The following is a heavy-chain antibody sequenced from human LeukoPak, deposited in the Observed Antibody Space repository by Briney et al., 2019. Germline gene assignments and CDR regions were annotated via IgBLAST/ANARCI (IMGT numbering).Heavy chain of an antibody. CDR1: GGSFSGYY. J-gene: IGHJ4*02. CDR3: ARPSSMVRGQTGYFDY. D-gene: IGHD3-10*01. V-gene: IGHV4-34*01. CDR2: INHSGST. Sequence: SETLSLTCAVYGGSFSGYYWSWIRQPPGKGLEWIGEINHSGSTNYNPSLKSRVTISVDTSKNQFSLKLSSVTAADTAVYCCARPSSMVRGQTGYFDYWGQGTLVTVSS.